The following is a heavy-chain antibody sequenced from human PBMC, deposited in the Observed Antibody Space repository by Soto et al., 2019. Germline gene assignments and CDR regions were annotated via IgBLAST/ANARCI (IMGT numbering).Heavy chain of an antibody. J-gene: IGHJ3*02. CDR1: GGSISSYY. CDR3: ARNLDIVLMVYAPGAFDI. V-gene: IGHV4-59*01. CDR2: IYYSGST. D-gene: IGHD2-8*01. Sequence: SETLSLTCTVSGGSISSYYWSWIRQPPGKGLEWIGYIYYSGSTNYNPSLKSRVTISVDTSKNQFSLKLSSVTAADTAVYYCARNLDIVLMVYAPGAFDIWGQGTMVTVSS.